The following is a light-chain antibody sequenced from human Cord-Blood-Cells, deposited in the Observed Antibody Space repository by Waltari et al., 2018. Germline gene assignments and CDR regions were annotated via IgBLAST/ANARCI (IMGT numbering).Light chain of an antibody. Sequence: EIVLTQSPATLSLSPGERATLSCRASQSVSSYLAWYQQKPGQAPRLLIYDASNRATGIPARFSGSGSGTGFTLTISSLEPEDFAVYYCQQRSNLPPITFGQGTRLEIK. J-gene: IGKJ5*01. CDR1: QSVSSY. CDR3: QQRSNLPPIT. V-gene: IGKV3-11*01. CDR2: DAS.